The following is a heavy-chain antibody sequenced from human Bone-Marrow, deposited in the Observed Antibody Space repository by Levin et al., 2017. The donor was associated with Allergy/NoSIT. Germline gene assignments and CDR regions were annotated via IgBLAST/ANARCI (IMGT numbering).Heavy chain of an antibody. Sequence: GESLKISCAASGFTFDGYGMSWVRQSPGKGLEWVCGINWNGGGTGCADSVSGRFTISRDNAKNSLYLQMNSLRAEDTALYYCARVSGYCRSNSCYGDAFDVWGQGALVTVSS. J-gene: IGHJ3*01. V-gene: IGHV3-20*04. CDR1: GFTFDGYG. CDR2: INWNGGGT. D-gene: IGHD2-2*01. CDR3: ARVSGYCRSNSCYGDAFDV.